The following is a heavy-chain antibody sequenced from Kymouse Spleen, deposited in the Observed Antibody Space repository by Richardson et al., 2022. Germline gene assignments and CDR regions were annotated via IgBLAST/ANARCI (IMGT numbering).Heavy chain of an antibody. J-gene: IGHJ4*02. CDR2: INHSGST. V-gene: IGHV4-34*01. CDR3: ARFEYSSSGNY. Sequence: QVQLQQWGAGLLKPSETLSLTCAVYGGSFSGYYWSWIRQPPGKGLEWIGEINHSGSTNYNPSLKSRVTISVDTSKNQFSLKLSSVTAADTAVYYCARFEYSSSGNYWGQGTLVTVSS. CDR1: GGSFSGYY. D-gene: IGHD6-6*01.